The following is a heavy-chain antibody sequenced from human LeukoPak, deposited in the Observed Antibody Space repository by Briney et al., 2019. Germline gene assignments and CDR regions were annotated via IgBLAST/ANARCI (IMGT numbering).Heavy chain of an antibody. J-gene: IGHJ4*02. V-gene: IGHV3-23*01. CDR2: ISGSGDTT. CDR3: AKDYSGYNYGPDYFDY. Sequence: GGSLRLSCAASGFTFSSYSMNWVRQAPGKGLEWVSTISGSGDTTSYAESVKGRFTISRDISRNTLSLQMSSLRAEDTAVYYCAKDYSGYNYGPDYFDYWGQGALVTVSS. D-gene: IGHD5-18*01. CDR1: GFTFSSYS.